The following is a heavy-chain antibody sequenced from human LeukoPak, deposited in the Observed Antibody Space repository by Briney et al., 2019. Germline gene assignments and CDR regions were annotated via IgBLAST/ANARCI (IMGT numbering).Heavy chain of an antibody. D-gene: IGHD2-8*01. CDR3: AGSLGYCTSNVCYLKY. Sequence: ASVKVSCKASGYTFTSYGISWVRQAPGQGLEWMGWISAYNGNTNYAQKLQGRVTMTTDTSTSTAYMELRSLRSDDTAVYYCAGSLGYCTSNVCYLKYWGQETLVTVSS. CDR2: ISAYNGNT. CDR1: GYTFTSYG. J-gene: IGHJ4*02. V-gene: IGHV1-18*01.